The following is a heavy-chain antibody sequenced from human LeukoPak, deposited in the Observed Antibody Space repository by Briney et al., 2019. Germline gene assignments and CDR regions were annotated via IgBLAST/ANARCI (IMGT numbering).Heavy chain of an antibody. CDR1: GYSFTSYW. D-gene: IGHD3-10*01. Sequence: PGESLKISGKGSGYSFTSYWIGWVRQMPGKGLEWMGIIYPGDSDTRYSPSFQGQVTISADKSISTAYLQWSSLKASDTAMYYCARRYYGSGSYYNWFDPWGQGTLVTVSS. J-gene: IGHJ5*02. V-gene: IGHV5-51*01. CDR2: IYPGDSDT. CDR3: ARRYYGSGSYYNWFDP.